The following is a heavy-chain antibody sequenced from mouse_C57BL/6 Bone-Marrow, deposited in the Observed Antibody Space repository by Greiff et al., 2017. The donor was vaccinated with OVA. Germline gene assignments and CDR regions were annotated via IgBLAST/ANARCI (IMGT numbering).Heavy chain of an antibody. CDR3: ARRGFAMDY. Sequence: VQRVESGAELARPGASVKLSCKASGYTFTSYGISWVKQRTGQGLEWIGEIYPRSGNTYYNEKFKGKATLTADKSSSTVYMELRGLTSDDSAVYYCARRGFAMDYWGQGTSVTVSS. CDR1: GYTFTSYG. V-gene: IGHV1-81*01. CDR2: IYPRSGNT. J-gene: IGHJ4*01.